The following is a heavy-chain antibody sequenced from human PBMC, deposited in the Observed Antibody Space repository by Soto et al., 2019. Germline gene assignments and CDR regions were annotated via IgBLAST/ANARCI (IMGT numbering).Heavy chain of an antibody. D-gene: IGHD6-19*01. Sequence: SVKVSCKASGGTFSSYTISWVRQAPGQGLEWMGRIIPILGIANYAQKFQGRVTITADKSTSTAYMELSSLRSEDTAVYYCARAVVGSGGWSVPEYFQHWGQGTLVTVSS. CDR3: ARAVVGSGGWSVPEYFQH. V-gene: IGHV1-69*02. J-gene: IGHJ1*01. CDR2: IIPILGIA. CDR1: GGTFSSYT.